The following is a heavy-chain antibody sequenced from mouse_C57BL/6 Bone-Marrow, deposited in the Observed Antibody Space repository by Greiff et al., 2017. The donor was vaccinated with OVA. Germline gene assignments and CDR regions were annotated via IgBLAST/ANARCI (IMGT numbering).Heavy chain of an antibody. CDR1: GYAFSSYW. CDR2: IYPGDGDT. Sequence: VQLQQSGAELVKPGASVKISCKASGYAFSSYWMNWVKRRPGKGLEWIGQIYPGDGDTNYNGKFKGKATLTADKSSSTAYMQLSSLTSEDSAVYFCARGSYYSNYDFYYFDYWGQGTTLTVSS. CDR3: ARGSYYSNYDFYYFDY. V-gene: IGHV1-80*01. D-gene: IGHD2-5*01. J-gene: IGHJ2*01.